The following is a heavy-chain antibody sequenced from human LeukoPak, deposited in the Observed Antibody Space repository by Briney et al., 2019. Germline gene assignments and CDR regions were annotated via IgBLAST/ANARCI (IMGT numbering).Heavy chain of an antibody. V-gene: IGHV3-23*01. CDR1: GFTFSSYS. Sequence: GGSLRLSCAVSGFTFSSYSMSWVRQAPGKGLEWVSGISGSGSSTHYADSVKGRFTISRGNSKSTLYLQMSSLRDEDTAVYYCANYRSWGQGTLVTVSS. CDR2: ISGSGSST. CDR3: ANYRS. D-gene: IGHD1-14*01. J-gene: IGHJ4*02.